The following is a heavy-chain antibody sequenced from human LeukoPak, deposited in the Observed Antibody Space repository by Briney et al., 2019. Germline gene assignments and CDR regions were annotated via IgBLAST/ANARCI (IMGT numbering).Heavy chain of an antibody. J-gene: IGHJ4*02. V-gene: IGHV3-48*04. Sequence: PGGSLRVSCAATGFTFSTYSMNWVRQAPGKGLEWISYISSSSNTIYYADSVKGRFTISRDNAKNSLYLQMDSLRAEDTAVYYCARAYFDSSPFDYWGQGTLVSVSS. CDR1: GFTFSTYS. CDR2: ISSSSNTI. D-gene: IGHD3-22*01. CDR3: ARAYFDSSPFDY.